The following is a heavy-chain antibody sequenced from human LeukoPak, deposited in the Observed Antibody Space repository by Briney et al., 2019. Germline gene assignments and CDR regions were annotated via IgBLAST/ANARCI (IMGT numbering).Heavy chain of an antibody. Sequence: ASVKVSCKASGYTFTSYAMNWVRQAPGQGLEWMGWINTNTGNPTYAQGFTGRFVFSLDTSVSTAYLQISSLKAEDTAVYYCARDIYVGTAPADAFDIWGQGTMVTVSS. CDR2: INTNTGNP. D-gene: IGHD5-18*01. J-gene: IGHJ3*02. V-gene: IGHV7-4-1*02. CDR1: GYTFTSYA. CDR3: ARDIYVGTAPADAFDI.